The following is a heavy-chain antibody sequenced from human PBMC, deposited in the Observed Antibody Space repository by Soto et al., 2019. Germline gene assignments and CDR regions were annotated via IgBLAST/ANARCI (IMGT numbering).Heavy chain of an antibody. CDR2: IYYSGST. CDR3: ARDSESGSYYYPFDY. V-gene: IGHV4-59*11. CDR1: GSSISNHY. J-gene: IGHJ4*02. D-gene: IGHD1-26*01. Sequence: SETLSLTCTVSGSSISNHYWSWIRQPPGKGLEWIGYIYYSGSTNYNPSLKSRVTISVDTSKNQFSLKLSSVTAADTAMYYCARDSESGSYYYPFDYWGQGTLVTVSS.